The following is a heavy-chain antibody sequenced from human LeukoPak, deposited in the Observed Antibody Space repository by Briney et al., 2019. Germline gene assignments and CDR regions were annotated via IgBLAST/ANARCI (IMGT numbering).Heavy chain of an antibody. Sequence: GGSLRLSCAASGFTFSTYAMSWVRQAPGQGLEWVSTIGGSGSSTYYADSLKGRFTISRDNSKNTLYLQMNSLRAEDTAIYYCAKDPSPERPYYMDVWGKGTTVTVSS. CDR2: IGGSGSST. D-gene: IGHD1-1*01. CDR1: GFTFSTYA. V-gene: IGHV3-23*01. CDR3: AKDPSPERPYYMDV. J-gene: IGHJ6*03.